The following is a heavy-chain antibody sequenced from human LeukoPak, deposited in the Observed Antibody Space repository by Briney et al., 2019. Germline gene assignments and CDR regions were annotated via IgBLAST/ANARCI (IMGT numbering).Heavy chain of an antibody. Sequence: PGGSLRLSCAASGFTFSYYSMNWVRQAPGKGLEWVSSISSSSSYIYYADSVKGRFTISRDNAKNSLYLQMNSLRAEDTAVYYCASQVVPAARVDYWGQGTLVTVSS. J-gene: IGHJ4*02. CDR3: ASQVVPAARVDY. CDR2: ISSSSSYI. CDR1: GFTFSYYS. V-gene: IGHV3-21*01. D-gene: IGHD2-2*01.